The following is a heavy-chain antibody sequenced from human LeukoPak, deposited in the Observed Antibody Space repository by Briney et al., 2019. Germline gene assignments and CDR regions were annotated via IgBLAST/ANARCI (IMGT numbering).Heavy chain of an antibody. CDR3: ARGGYSGYDRRYYYYYMDV. Sequence: GSLRLSCAASGFTFSSYSMNWIRQPPGKGLEWIGSIYYSGSTYYNPSLKSRVTISVDTSKNQFSLKLSSVTAADTAVYYCARGGYSGYDRRYYYYYMDVWGKGTTVTVSS. CDR2: IYYSGST. V-gene: IGHV4-39*07. D-gene: IGHD5-12*01. J-gene: IGHJ6*03. CDR1: GFTFSSYS.